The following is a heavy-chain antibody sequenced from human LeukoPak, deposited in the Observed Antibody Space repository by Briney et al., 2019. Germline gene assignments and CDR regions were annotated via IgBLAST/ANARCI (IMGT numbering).Heavy chain of an antibody. CDR2: ISYSGSGT. D-gene: IGHD3-10*01. CDR1: GFTFSSYA. CDR3: ARVQRGGSYGWNY. Sequence: GGSLRLSCAASGFTFSSYAMTWVRQAPGKGLEWVSGISYSGSGTYYADSVKGRFTISRDNSKNTLYLQKNNLRAEDTAVDYCARVQRGGSYGWNYWGGEALVAVAS. J-gene: IGHJ4*02. V-gene: IGHV3-23*01.